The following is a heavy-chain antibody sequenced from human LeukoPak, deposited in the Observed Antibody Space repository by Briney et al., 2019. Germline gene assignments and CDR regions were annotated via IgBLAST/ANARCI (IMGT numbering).Heavy chain of an antibody. Sequence: GGSLRLSCAASGFTFSSYAMSWVRQAPVKGLEWVSAISGSGGSTYYADSVKGRFTISRDNSKNTLYLQMNSLRAEDTAVYYCAKVGWYGERYFDYWGQGTLVTVSS. D-gene: IGHD3-10*01. J-gene: IGHJ4*02. CDR3: AKVGWYGERYFDY. V-gene: IGHV3-23*01. CDR2: ISGSGGST. CDR1: GFTFSSYA.